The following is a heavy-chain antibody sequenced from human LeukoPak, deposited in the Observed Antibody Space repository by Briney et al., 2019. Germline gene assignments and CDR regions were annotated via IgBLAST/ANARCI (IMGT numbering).Heavy chain of an antibody. V-gene: IGHV1-2*02. CDR1: GYTFTGYY. CDR3: ARDDNYFDSSGRGCWFDP. CDR2: INPNSGGT. J-gene: IGHJ5*02. Sequence: ASVKVSCKASGYTFTGYYMHWVPQAPGQGREWMGWINPNSGGTKYAQKFQGRVTMTRDTSISTAYTELSRLRSDDTAVDYCARDDNYFDSSGRGCWFDPWGQGNLGTVSS. D-gene: IGHD3-22*01.